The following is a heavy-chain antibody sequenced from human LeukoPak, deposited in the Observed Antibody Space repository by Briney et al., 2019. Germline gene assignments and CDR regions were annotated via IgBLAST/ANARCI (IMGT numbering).Heavy chain of an antibody. J-gene: IGHJ4*02. CDR2: ISSSGSNT. V-gene: IGHV3-23*01. CDR1: EFTFSNYA. D-gene: IGHD3-22*01. Sequence: GGSLRLSCAASEFTFSNYAMTWVRQAPGKGLEWVSTISSSGSNTHYADSVRGRFTISRDNTDNAVHLQMTSLRAEDTAMYYCAKTYYYDSSGGNYFDYWGQGTLVTVSS. CDR3: AKTYYYDSSGGNYFDY.